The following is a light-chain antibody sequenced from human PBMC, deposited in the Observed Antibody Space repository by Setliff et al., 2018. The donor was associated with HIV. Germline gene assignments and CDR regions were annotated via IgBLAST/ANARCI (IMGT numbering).Light chain of an antibody. J-gene: IGLJ1*01. Sequence: QSALAQPASVSGSPGQSIAISCTGNDSDVGTYNLVSWYQQYPGKAPQLTIFEVNKRPSGISDRFSGSKSGNTASLTISGLQAEDEADYYCSSYAGADAFDAFGTGTKVTVL. CDR1: DSDVGTYNL. V-gene: IGLV2-23*02. CDR2: EVN. CDR3: SSYAGADAFDA.